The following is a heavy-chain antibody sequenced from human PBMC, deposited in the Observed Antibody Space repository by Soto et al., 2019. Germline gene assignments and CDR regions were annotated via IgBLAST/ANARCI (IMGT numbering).Heavy chain of an antibody. D-gene: IGHD2-15*01. CDR3: AKWGCSGGSCYAFPAGYYYGMDV. CDR2: ISSDVSNK. V-gene: IGHV3-30*18. J-gene: IGHJ6*02. Sequence: GGSLRLSCAASGFTFSSYGMHWVRQAPGKGLESVAAISSDVSNKYYADSVKDRFTISRDNTKNTLYLQMNSVRGEETAVYYCAKWGCSGGSCYAFPAGYYYGMDVWGQGTTVTVSS. CDR1: GFTFSSYG.